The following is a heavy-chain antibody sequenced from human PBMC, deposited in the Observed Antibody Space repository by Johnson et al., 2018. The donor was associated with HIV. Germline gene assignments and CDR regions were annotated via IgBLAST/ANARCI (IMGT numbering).Heavy chain of an antibody. J-gene: IGHJ3*02. CDR1: GFTFSDAW. D-gene: IGHD3-10*02. Sequence: VQLVESGGGLVKPGGSLRLSCAASGFTFSDAWMSWVRQDPGKGLEWVGRIKSKTDGGTKDYAAHVKGRFTISRDDSESTLYVQINSLKTEDTAVYYCTTDSPSYYVYAFGIWGQGTMVTVSS. V-gene: IGHV3-15*01. CDR3: TTDSPSYYVYAFGI. CDR2: IKSKTDGGTK.